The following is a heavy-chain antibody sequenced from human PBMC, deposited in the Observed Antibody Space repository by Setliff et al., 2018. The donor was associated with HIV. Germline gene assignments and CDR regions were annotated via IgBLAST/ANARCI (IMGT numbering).Heavy chain of an antibody. CDR2: FTNRGST. V-gene: IGHV4-61*02. Sequence: PSETLSLTCTVSGGSTSSGSYYWTWIRQPAGKGLEWIGRFTNRGSTDYNPSLKSRVTISIDRSRNQFSLKLSAVTAADTAVYFCARDPSDGYGHFGYWGQGALVTVSS. J-gene: IGHJ4*02. CDR3: ARDPSDGYGHFGY. CDR1: GGSTSSGSYY. D-gene: IGHD5-18*01.